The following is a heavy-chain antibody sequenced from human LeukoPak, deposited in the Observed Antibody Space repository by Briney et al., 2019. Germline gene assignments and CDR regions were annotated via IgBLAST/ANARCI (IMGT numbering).Heavy chain of an antibody. CDR3: ARAHQASYCSSTSCWAWANWFDP. J-gene: IGHJ5*02. Sequence: SVKVSCKASGGTFSSYAISWVRQAPGQGLEWMGGIIPIFGTANYAQKFQGRVTITTDESTSTAYMELSSLRSEDTAVYYCARAHQASYCSSTSCWAWANWFDPWGQGTLVTVYS. CDR2: IIPIFGTA. V-gene: IGHV1-69*05. D-gene: IGHD2-2*01. CDR1: GGTFSSYA.